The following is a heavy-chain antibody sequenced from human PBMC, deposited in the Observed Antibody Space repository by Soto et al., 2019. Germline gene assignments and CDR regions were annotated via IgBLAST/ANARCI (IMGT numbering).Heavy chain of an antibody. CDR1: GYTLTELS. D-gene: IGHD6-13*01. J-gene: IGHJ6*03. CDR3: ATDLRSVAAAGTAQVYYYYMDV. CDR2: FDPEDGET. V-gene: IGHV1-24*01. Sequence: ASVKVSCKVSGYTLTELSMHWVRQAPGKGLEWMGGFDPEDGETIYAQKFQGRVTMTEDTSTDTAYMELSSLRSEETAVYYCATDLRSVAAAGTAQVYYYYMDVWGKGTTVTVSS.